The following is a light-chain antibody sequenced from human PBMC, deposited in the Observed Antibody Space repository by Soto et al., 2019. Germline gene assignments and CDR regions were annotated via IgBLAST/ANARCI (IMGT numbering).Light chain of an antibody. CDR3: QQRYSTLLT. CDR2: AAS. J-gene: IGKJ4*01. Sequence: DIQMTQSPSSLSASVGDRVTITCRASQSISSSLNWYQQKPGKAPKLLIYAASSLQSGVPSRLSGSGSGTDFTLTISSLQPEDFATYYCQQRYSTLLTFGGGTKVEIK. CDR1: QSISSS. V-gene: IGKV1-39*01.